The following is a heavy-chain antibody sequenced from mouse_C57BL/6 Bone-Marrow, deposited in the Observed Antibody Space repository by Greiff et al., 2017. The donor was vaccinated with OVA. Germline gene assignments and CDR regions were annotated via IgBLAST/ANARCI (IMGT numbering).Heavy chain of an antibody. CDR3: ARSSTVVAYYFDY. J-gene: IGHJ2*01. CDR2: IHPNSGST. Sequence: VKLVESGAELVKPGASVKLSCKASGYTFTSYWMHWVKQRPGQGLEWIGMIHPNSGSTNYNEKFKSKATLTVDKSSSTAYMQLSSLTSEDSAVYYCARSSTVVAYYFDYWGQGTTLTVSS. V-gene: IGHV1-64*01. D-gene: IGHD1-1*01. CDR1: GYTFTSYW.